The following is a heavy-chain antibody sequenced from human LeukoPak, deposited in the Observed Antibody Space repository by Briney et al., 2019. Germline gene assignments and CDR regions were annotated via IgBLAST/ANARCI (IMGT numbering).Heavy chain of an antibody. CDR3: ARVVAATSHYYYNYMDV. V-gene: IGHV4-39*01. J-gene: IGHJ6*03. CDR2: IYYTGST. CDR1: GGSISSRSYY. D-gene: IGHD2-15*01. Sequence: PSETLSLACSVSGGSISSRSYYWGWTRQPPGKGLEWIGNIYYTGSTSYNPSLKSRVTMSVDTSKNQFSLKVSSVTAADTAVFYCARVVAATSHYYYNYMDVWGKGTTVTVSS.